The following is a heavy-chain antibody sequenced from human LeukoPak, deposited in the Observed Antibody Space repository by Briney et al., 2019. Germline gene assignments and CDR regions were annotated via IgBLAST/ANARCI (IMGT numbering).Heavy chain of an antibody. V-gene: IGHV4-39*01. CDR1: GGSISSSGYY. D-gene: IGHD3-10*01. J-gene: IGHJ4*02. CDR3: ARHFGSFDH. CDR2: IYYSGST. Sequence: PSEILSLTCTVSGGSISSSGYYWGWIRQPPGKGLEWIGSIYYSGSTYYNPSLKSRVTISVDTSKNQFSLKLSSVTAADTAVYYCARHFGSFDHWGQGTLVPVSS.